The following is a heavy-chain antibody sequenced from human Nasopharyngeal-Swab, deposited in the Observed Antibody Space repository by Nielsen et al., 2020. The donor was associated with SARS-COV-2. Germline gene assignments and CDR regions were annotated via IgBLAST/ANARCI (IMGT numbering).Heavy chain of an antibody. D-gene: IGHD3-22*01. Sequence: SETLSLTCTVSGGSISSGSYSWSWIRQPAGKGLEWIGRIYTSGSTNYNPSLKSRVTISVDTSKNQFSLKLSSVTAADTAVYYCARVYYDSSGYREDWGQGTLVTVSS. CDR3: ARVYYDSSGYRED. V-gene: IGHV4-61*02. CDR2: IYTSGST. J-gene: IGHJ4*02. CDR1: GGSISSGSYS.